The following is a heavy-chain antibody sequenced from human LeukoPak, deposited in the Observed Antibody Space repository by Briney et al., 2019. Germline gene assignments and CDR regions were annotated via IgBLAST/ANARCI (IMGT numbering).Heavy chain of an antibody. CDR3: ARDLWFGDVGMDV. J-gene: IGHJ6*02. V-gene: IGHV3-53*01. D-gene: IGHD3-10*01. Sequence: GGSLRLSCAASGFTVSSNYMSWVRQAPGKGLKWVSVIYSGGSTYYADSVKGRFTISRDNSKNTLYLQMNSLRAEDTAVYYCARDLWFGDVGMDVWGQGTTVTVSS. CDR2: IYSGGST. CDR1: GFTVSSNY.